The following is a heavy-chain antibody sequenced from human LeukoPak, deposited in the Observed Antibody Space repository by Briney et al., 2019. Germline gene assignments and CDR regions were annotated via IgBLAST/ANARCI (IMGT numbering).Heavy chain of an antibody. CDR2: IYTSGST. CDR3: ARISSVWVKDFYYYMDV. V-gene: IGHV4-61*02. D-gene: IGHD3-16*02. Sequence: SETLSLTCTVSGGSIGSGSYYWSWIRQPAGKGLEWIGRIYTSGSTYYNPSLKSRVSMSIDTSKNQFSVKLSSVTAADTAVYYCARISSVWVKDFYYYMDVWGKGTTVTVSS. J-gene: IGHJ6*03. CDR1: GGSIGSGSYY.